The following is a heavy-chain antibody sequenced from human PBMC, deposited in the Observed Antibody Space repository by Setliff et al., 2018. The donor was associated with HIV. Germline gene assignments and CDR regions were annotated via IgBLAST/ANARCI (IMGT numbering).Heavy chain of an antibody. J-gene: IGHJ6*03. Sequence: SETLSLTCGVSGYSISSDYCWGWIRQPPGKGLEWIGNMCHGGNNNYYNPSLKSRVTISVDTSKNQFFLKVTSVTAADTAVYYCARVSPLTHYYYMDMWGKGTTVTVSS. CDR3: ARVSPLTHYYYMDM. CDR1: GYSISSDYC. V-gene: IGHV4-38-2*01. D-gene: IGHD7-27*01. CDR2: MCHGGNNN.